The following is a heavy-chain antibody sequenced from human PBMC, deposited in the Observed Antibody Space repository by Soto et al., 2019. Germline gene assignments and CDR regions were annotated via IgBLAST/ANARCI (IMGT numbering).Heavy chain of an antibody. V-gene: IGHV2-5*02. J-gene: IGHJ5*02. D-gene: IGHD2-21*01. CDR2: IYWDYVQ. CDR3: AHRRIVGTSNWFDP. CDR1: GFSLSTSGVG. Sequence: QITLKESGPTLVKPTQTLTLTCTFSGFSLSTSGVGVGWIRQPPGKALEWLALIYWDYVQRYSPSLKSRLSITKDTAKNQVVLTMTNTDPVDTATYYCAHRRIVGTSNWFDPWGQGTLVIVSS.